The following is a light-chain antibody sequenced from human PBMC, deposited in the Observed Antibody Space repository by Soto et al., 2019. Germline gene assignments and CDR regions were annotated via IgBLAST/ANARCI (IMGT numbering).Light chain of an antibody. CDR3: QQYYSIPIT. V-gene: IGKV4-1*01. CDR2: WAS. Sequence: DVVMTQSPGSLAQSLGERATINCKSSQSVLYSSNNKNYLAWYQQKPGQPPKLLIYWASTRESGVPDRFSGSGSGTDVTLTISSLQAEDVALYYCQQYYSIPITFGQGTRLEIK. J-gene: IGKJ5*01. CDR1: QSVLYSSNNKNY.